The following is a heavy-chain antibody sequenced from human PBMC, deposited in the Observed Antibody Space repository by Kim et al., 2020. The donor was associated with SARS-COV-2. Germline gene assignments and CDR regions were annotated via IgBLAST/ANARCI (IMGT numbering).Heavy chain of an antibody. Sequence: GGSLRLSCAASGFTFSSYGMHWVRQAPGKGLEWVAVISYDGSNKYYADSVKGRFTISRDNSKNTLYLQMNSLRAEDTAVYYCARVKGPSGPKGPFDYWGQGTLVTVSS. CDR3: ARVKGPSGPKGPFDY. CDR2: ISYDGSNK. CDR1: GFTFSSYG. V-gene: IGHV3-33*05. J-gene: IGHJ4*02. D-gene: IGHD5-12*01.